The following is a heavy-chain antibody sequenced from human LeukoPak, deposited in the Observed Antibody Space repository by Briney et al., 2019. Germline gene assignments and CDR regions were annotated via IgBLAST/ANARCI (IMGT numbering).Heavy chain of an antibody. V-gene: IGHV3-23*01. Sequence: PGGSLRLSCAASGFTFSSYAMGWVRQAPGKGLDWVSAISGSGGSTYYADSVKGRFTISRDNSKNTLYLQMNSLRAEDTAVYYCAKVGEYYYGSAAYAGVDYWGQGTLVTVSS. CDR2: ISGSGGST. CDR1: GFTFSSYA. D-gene: IGHD3-10*01. J-gene: IGHJ4*02. CDR3: AKVGEYYYGSAAYAGVDY.